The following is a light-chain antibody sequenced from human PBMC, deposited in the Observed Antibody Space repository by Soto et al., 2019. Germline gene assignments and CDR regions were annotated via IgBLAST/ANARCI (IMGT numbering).Light chain of an antibody. CDR3: CSYAGSSTYV. Sequence: QSALTQPASVSWSPGQSITISCTGTSSDFGSYNLVSWYQQHPGKAPKLMIYEDSKRPSGVSNRFSGSKSGNTASLTISGLQAEDDADYYCCSYAGSSTYVFGTGTKVTXL. CDR2: EDS. CDR1: SSDFGSYNL. V-gene: IGLV2-23*01. J-gene: IGLJ1*01.